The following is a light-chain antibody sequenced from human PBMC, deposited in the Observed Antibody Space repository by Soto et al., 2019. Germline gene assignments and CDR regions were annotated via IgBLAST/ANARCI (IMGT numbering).Light chain of an antibody. V-gene: IGKV1-33*01. Sequence: DTQMTQSPSSLSASVGDRVTITCQASQDITNFLNWYQQKPGEAPKVLIYDVSNLHSGVPSRFSGSGSRTHFSLTITNLQPEDFATYYCQQDDSVPITFGQGTRL. CDR1: QDITNF. CDR2: DVS. J-gene: IGKJ5*01. CDR3: QQDDSVPIT.